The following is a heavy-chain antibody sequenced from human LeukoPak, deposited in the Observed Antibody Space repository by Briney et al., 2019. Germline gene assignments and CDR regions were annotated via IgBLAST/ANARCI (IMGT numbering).Heavy chain of an antibody. V-gene: IGHV3-23*01. CDR2: ISGSGDST. CDR1: GLIFNNYA. CDR3: ARDTPSDY. J-gene: IGHJ4*02. Sequence: GGSLRLSCAASGLIFNNYAMSWVRQAPGKGLEWVSAISGSGDSTYYADSVKGRFAISRDNSKNTLYLQINSLRAEDTAVYYCARDTPSDYWGQGTLVTVSS.